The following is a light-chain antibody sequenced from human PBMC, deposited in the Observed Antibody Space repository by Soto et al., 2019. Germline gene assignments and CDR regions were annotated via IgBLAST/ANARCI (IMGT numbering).Light chain of an antibody. Sequence: EIVLTQSPGTLSLSPGERATLSCRASQSVISSYLAWYQQKPGQAPRLLIYGASSMATGIPDRFSGSGSGTDFTLTISRLEPEDFAVYYCQQYGSSPPMYTFGQGTKLEIK. CDR2: GAS. J-gene: IGKJ2*01. CDR3: QQYGSSPPMYT. V-gene: IGKV3-20*01. CDR1: QSVISSY.